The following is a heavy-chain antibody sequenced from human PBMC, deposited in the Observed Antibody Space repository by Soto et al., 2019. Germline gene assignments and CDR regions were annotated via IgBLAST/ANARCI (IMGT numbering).Heavy chain of an antibody. J-gene: IGHJ4*02. CDR1: GYAFTTYG. D-gene: IGHD1-1*01. Sequence: QVHLVQSGAEVKQPGASVKVSCQASGYAFTTYGINWVRQAPGQGLEWMGWISAHNANTNYAQKLQGRVTVTRDTSTSTAYMELRSLRSDDTAVYYCARGRYVDYWGQGALVTVSS. CDR3: ARGRYVDY. CDR2: ISAHNANT. V-gene: IGHV1-18*01.